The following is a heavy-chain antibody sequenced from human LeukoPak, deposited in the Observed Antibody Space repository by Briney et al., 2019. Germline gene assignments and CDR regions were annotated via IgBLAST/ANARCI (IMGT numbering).Heavy chain of an antibody. CDR1: GYTFNNYG. Sequence: ASARVSCKASGYTFNNYGISWVRQAPGQGLEWMGWINTYNDNTNYAQKIQGRVTLTTDTSTSTAYMELRSLRSDDTAVYYCARGLMITFGKGIVKEEYYYSGMDVWGQGTTVTVSS. J-gene: IGHJ6*02. D-gene: IGHD3-16*01. CDR3: ARGLMITFGKGIVKEEYYYSGMDV. CDR2: INTYNDNT. V-gene: IGHV1-18*01.